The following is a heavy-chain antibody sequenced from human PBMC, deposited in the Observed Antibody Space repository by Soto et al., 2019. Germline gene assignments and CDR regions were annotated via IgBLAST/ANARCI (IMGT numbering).Heavy chain of an antibody. CDR1: GITFSSYS. Sequence: EVQLVESGGGLVQPGESLRLSCTASGITFSSYSMKWVRQAPGKGLEWLSYISSSKTTYADSVNGRFTISRDNDKNSVYLQMNSLSDEDTAVYYFVRDQDDYTDKAHGNCWGRGTRFTVAS. J-gene: IGHJ4*02. D-gene: IGHD2-2*02. V-gene: IGHV3-48*02. CDR2: ISSSKTT. CDR3: VRDQDDYTDKAHGNC.